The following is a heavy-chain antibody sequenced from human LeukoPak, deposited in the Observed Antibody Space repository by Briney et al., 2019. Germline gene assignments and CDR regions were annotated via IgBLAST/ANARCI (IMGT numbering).Heavy chain of an antibody. D-gene: IGHD3-10*01. CDR2: IIPIFGTA. Sequence: SVKVSCKASGGTFSSYAISWVRQAPGQGLEWMGGIIPIFGTANYAQKFQGRVTMTEDTSTDTAYMELSSLRSEDTAVYYCATDVPITMVRGGRYFDYWGQGTLVTVSS. CDR1: GGTFSSYA. V-gene: IGHV1-69*06. J-gene: IGHJ4*02. CDR3: ATDVPITMVRGGRYFDY.